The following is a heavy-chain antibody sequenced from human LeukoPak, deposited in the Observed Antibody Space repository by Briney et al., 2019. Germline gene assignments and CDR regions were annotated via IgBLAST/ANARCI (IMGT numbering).Heavy chain of an antibody. Sequence: PSETLSLTCTVSGGSISSSSYYWSWIRQPPGKGLEWIGYIYYSGSTNYNPSLKSRVTISVDTSKNQFSLKLSSVTAADTAVYYCARVGSSFLDAFDIWGQGTMVTASS. V-gene: IGHV4-61*01. J-gene: IGHJ3*02. CDR2: IYYSGST. CDR3: ARVGSSFLDAFDI. CDR1: GGSISSSSYY. D-gene: IGHD6-13*01.